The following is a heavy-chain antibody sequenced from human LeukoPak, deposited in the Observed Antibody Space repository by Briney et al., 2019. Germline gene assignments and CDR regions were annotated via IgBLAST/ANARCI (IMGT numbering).Heavy chain of an antibody. CDR2: ISGSGGST. D-gene: IGHD5/OR15-5a*01. CDR3: ANSAVYHRDAFDI. V-gene: IGHV3-23*01. Sequence: GGSLRLSCAASGFTFSSYAMSWVRQAPGKGLEWVLAISGSGGSTYYADSVKGRFTISRDNSKNTLYLQMNSLRAEDTAVYYCANSAVYHRDAFDIWGQGTMVTVSS. J-gene: IGHJ3*02. CDR1: GFTFSSYA.